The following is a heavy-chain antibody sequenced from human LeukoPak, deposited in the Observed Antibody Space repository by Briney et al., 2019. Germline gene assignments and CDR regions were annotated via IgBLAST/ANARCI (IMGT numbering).Heavy chain of an antibody. CDR3: TGGADY. CDR2: INNDGSST. V-gene: IGHV3-74*01. Sequence: GGSLRLSCAASGFTFSSYWMHWVRQAPGKGLVWVSRINNDGSSTSCADSVKGRFTISRDNAKNTLFLQMNSLRAEDTAVYYCTGGADYWGQGTLVTVSS. CDR1: GFTFSSYW. J-gene: IGHJ4*02.